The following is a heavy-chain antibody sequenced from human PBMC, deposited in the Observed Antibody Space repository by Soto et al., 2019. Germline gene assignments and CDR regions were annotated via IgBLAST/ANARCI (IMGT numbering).Heavy chain of an antibody. CDR2: IWFDGSDK. CDR1: GFTFCTYG. V-gene: IGHV3-33*01. CDR3: ARLYCSAASCYSVGAFDI. Sequence: QVQLVESGGGVVQPGRSLRLSCAASGFTFCTYGMHWVRQAPGKGLEWVALIWFDGSDKYYTESVKGRFTISRDNSRSTVDLQMNSLRAEDTAVYYCARLYCSAASCYSVGAFDIRGQGTMVTVTS. J-gene: IGHJ3*02. D-gene: IGHD2-2*01.